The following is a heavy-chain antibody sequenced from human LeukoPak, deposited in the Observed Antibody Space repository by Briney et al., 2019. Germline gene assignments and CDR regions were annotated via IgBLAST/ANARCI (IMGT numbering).Heavy chain of an antibody. CDR3: ARAYYDSSGYYEAAHYFDY. CDR2: IPYDGSNK. CDR1: GFTFSSYA. V-gene: IGHV3-30-3*01. Sequence: GGSLRLSCAASGFTFSSYAMHWVRQAPGKGLEWVAVIPYDGSNKYYADSVKGRFTISRDNSKNTLYLQMNSLRAEDTAVYYCARAYYDSSGYYEAAHYFDYWGQGTLVTVSS. J-gene: IGHJ4*02. D-gene: IGHD3-22*01.